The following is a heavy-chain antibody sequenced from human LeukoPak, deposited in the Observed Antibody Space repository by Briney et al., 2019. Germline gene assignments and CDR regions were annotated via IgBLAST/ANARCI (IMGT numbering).Heavy chain of an antibody. CDR1: GGSISSGRYY. J-gene: IGHJ6*02. CDR3: ARWGETAMVTETTLYYSYGIDV. D-gene: IGHD5-18*01. Sequence: SQTLSLTCSVSGGSISSGRYYWSWIRQPAGKGLEWIGRIYTSGSTNYNPSLKSRVTISVDTSKNQFSLKLSSVTAADTAVYYCARWGETAMVTETTLYYSYGIDVWGQGTTVTVSS. V-gene: IGHV4-61*02. CDR2: IYTSGST.